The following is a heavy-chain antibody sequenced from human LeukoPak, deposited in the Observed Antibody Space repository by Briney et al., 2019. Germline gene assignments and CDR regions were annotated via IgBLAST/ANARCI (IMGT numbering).Heavy chain of an antibody. CDR2: IKSKTDGGTA. Sequence: GGSLRLSCAASGFSFSNAWMDWDRRAPGKGLEWVGRIKSKTDGGTAHYAAPVKGRFTISRDDSRNTLYLQMNSLKTEDTAVYYCTRENRHSSGWYGAFDIWGQGTMVTVSS. V-gene: IGHV3-15*01. J-gene: IGHJ3*02. D-gene: IGHD6-19*01. CDR1: GFSFSNAW. CDR3: TRENRHSSGWYGAFDI.